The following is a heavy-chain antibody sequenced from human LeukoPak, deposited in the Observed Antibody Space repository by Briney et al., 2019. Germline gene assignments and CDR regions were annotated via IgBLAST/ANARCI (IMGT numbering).Heavy chain of an antibody. J-gene: IGHJ3*02. CDR3: ARSKSWHDAFDI. CDR2: IYYSGST. Sequence: SETLSLTCTVSGGSISSYYWSWIRQPPGKGLEWIGYIYYSGSTNYNPSLKSRVTISVDTPKNQVSLKLSSVTAADTAVYYCARSKSWHDAFDIWGQGTMVTVSS. V-gene: IGHV4-59*01. CDR1: GGSISSYY.